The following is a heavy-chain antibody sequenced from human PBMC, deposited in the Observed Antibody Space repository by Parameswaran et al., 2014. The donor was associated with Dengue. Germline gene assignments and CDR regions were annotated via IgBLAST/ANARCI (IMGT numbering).Heavy chain of an antibody. CDR2: ISGSGDNT. D-gene: IGHD2-21*02. V-gene: IGHV3-23*01. CDR3: AKESSMTHYYFDY. Sequence: RWIRQPPREGAWNGSSAISGSGDNTYYADSVKGRFTISRDNSKNTLYLQMNSLRAEDTAVYYCAKESSMTHYYFDYWGQGTLVTVSS. J-gene: IGHJ4*02.